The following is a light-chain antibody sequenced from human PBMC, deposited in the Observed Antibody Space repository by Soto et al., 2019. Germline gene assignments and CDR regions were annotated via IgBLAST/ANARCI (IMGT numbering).Light chain of an antibody. CDR2: GAS. CDR1: QSVSSSY. J-gene: IGKJ1*01. Sequence: EIVLTQSPGTLSLSPGERATLSCRASQSVSSSYLAWYQQKPGQAPRLLIYGASSRATGIPDRFSGSGSETDFTLTINRLEPEDFAVYYCQLYGSSSWTFGQGTKVEIK. CDR3: QLYGSSSWT. V-gene: IGKV3-20*01.